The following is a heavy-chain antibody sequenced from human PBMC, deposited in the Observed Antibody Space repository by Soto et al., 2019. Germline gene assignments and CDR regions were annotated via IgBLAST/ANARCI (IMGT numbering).Heavy chain of an antibody. D-gene: IGHD1-1*01. CDR2: ISYDGSNK. CDR1: GFTFSSYG. Sequence: GGSLRLSCAASGFTFSSYGMHWVRQAPGKGLEWVAVISYDGSNKYYADSVKGRFTISRDNSKNTLYLQMNSLRAEDTAVYYCAKSLTPVKLLLDYYYGMHVSGQGPSLTV. CDR3: AKSLTPVKLLLDYYYGMHV. V-gene: IGHV3-30*18. J-gene: IGHJ6*02.